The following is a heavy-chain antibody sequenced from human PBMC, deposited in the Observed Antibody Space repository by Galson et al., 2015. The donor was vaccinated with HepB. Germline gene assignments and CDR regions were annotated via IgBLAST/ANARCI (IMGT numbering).Heavy chain of an antibody. CDR1: RGSISPNY. V-gene: IGHV4-59*08. Sequence: SETLSLTCTVSRGSISPNYWSWIRQPPGKGLEWIGYIYHNGNNNQNPSLKSRVTLSVDMSKSQFSLKLSSVTAADTAIYYCARLLSYYYDSSAYYQGGYFDLWGRGALVTVSS. CDR3: ARLLSYYYDSSAYYQGGYFDL. CDR2: IYHNGNN. D-gene: IGHD3-22*01. J-gene: IGHJ2*01.